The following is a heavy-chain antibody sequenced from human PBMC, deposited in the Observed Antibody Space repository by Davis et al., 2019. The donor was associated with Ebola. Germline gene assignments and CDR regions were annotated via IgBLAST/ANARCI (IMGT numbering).Heavy chain of an antibody. Sequence: PGGSLRLSCAASGFTFSRYAMQWVRQTPDKGLEWVAFIWSDGSHQDYGDSVKGRFTISRDNSKNTLFLQMNSLRPEDTAVYFCTTWSHLILLTDYWGQGTLVTVSS. J-gene: IGHJ4*02. V-gene: IGHV3-30*02. CDR3: TTWSHLILLTDY. CDR1: GFTFSRYA. D-gene: IGHD3-10*01. CDR2: IWSDGSHQ.